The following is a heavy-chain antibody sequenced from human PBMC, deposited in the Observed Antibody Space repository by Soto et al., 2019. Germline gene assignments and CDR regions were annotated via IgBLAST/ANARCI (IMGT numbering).Heavy chain of an antibody. D-gene: IGHD5-18*01. V-gene: IGHV3-30-3*01. J-gene: IGHJ6*02. Sequence: PGGSLRLSCAASGFTFCDYGMHWVRQAPGKGLEWVAIISLDGSNKYYADSVKGRFTISRDNSKNTLYLQLNSLRAEDTAVYYCAREGLKLWFSDYYYGMDVWGQGTTVTDSS. CDR1: GFTFCDYG. CDR3: AREGLKLWFSDYYYGMDV. CDR2: ISLDGSNK.